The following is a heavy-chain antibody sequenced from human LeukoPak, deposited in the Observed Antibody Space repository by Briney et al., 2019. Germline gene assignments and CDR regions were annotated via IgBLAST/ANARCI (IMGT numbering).Heavy chain of an antibody. J-gene: IGHJ4*02. D-gene: IGHD1-7*01. CDR3: TGGTVYRLLDY. CDR2: FDPGNGET. Sequence: GASLKVSCKVSGYSLTELSMPWVRQAPGNGLEWMGGFDPGNGETIFTKNFQGRVTMTDDTSTDTAYMELSSLRSEDTAVYYCTGGTVYRLLDYWGQGTLVTVSS. CDR1: GYSLTELS. V-gene: IGHV1-24*01.